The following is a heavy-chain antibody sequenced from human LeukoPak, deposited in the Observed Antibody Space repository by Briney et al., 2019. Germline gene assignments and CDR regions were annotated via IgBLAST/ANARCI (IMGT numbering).Heavy chain of an antibody. CDR3: ARQSGYERGYDFVDY. CDR2: IYYSGST. Sequence: SETLSLTCTVSGGSISSSSYYWGWIRQPPGKGLEWIGSIYYSGSTYYNPSLKSRVTISVDTSKNQFSLKLSSVTAADTGVYYCARQSGYERGYDFVDYWGQGTLVTVSS. D-gene: IGHD5-12*01. CDR1: GGSISSSSYY. V-gene: IGHV4-39*01. J-gene: IGHJ4*02.